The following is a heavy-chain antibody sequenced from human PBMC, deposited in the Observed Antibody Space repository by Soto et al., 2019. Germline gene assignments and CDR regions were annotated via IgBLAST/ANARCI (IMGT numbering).Heavy chain of an antibody. CDR2: TKKDGSEK. Sequence: GQSLRLSCAASGFTSSNYWLSWVRQAPGKGLEWVANTKKDGSEKYYVGSVVGRYTISRDNAENSLYLQMNSLRAEDTAVYYCARLYLAATISSLDYWGQGTLVTVSS. J-gene: IGHJ4*02. CDR1: GFTSSNYW. CDR3: ARLYLAATISSLDY. D-gene: IGHD6-25*01. V-gene: IGHV3-7*01.